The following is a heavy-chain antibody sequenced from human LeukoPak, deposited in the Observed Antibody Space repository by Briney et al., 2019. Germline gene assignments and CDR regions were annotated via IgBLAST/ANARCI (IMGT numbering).Heavy chain of an antibody. CDR3: AKDSYSKGDY. Sequence: GGSLRLSCAASGFTFSYHWMTWVRQAPGKGLEWVANIKNDGSVKNYVDSVKGRFANSRDNAKNPLYLQMNSLRAEDTGVYYCAKDSYSKGDYWGQGVLVTVSS. CDR1: GFTFSYHW. J-gene: IGHJ4*02. D-gene: IGHD5-18*01. CDR2: IKNDGSVK. V-gene: IGHV3-7*01.